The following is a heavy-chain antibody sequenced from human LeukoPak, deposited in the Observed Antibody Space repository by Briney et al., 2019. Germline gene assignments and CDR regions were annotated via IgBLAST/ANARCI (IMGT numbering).Heavy chain of an antibody. V-gene: IGHV6-1*01. CDR1: GDSVSSNNAA. CDR3: ARDRGSSWYPLWFDP. D-gene: IGHD6-13*01. CDR2: TYYRSKWYN. J-gene: IGHJ5*02. Sequence: SQTLSLTCAISGDSVSSNNAAWNWIRQSPSRGLEWLGRTYYRSKWYNDYAVSVKSRMTINPDTSKNQFSLQLNSVTPEDTAVYYCARDRGSSWYPLWFDPWGQGTLVTVSS.